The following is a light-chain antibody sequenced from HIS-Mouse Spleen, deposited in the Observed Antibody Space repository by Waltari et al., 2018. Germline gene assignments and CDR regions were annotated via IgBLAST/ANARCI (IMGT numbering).Light chain of an antibody. V-gene: IGLV1-47*01. CDR2: RNN. Sequence: QSVLTQPPSASGTPGQRVTISCSGSSSNIGSHYVYWYQQLPGTAPKLLIYRNNQRPSGFPDRSSGSRSGTSASLAISVLRSEDEADDYCAAWDDGLSGHVVFGGGTKLTVL. CDR1: SSNIGSHY. J-gene: IGLJ2*01. CDR3: AAWDDGLSGHVV.